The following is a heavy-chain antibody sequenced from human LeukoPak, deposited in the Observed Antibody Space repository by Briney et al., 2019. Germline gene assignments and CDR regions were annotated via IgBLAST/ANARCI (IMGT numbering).Heavy chain of an antibody. CDR1: GGSISSGDYY. Sequence: PSETLSLTCTVSGGSISSGDYYWSWIRQPPGKGLEWIGYIYYSGSTYYNPSLKSRVTISVDTSKNQFSLKLSSVTAADTAVYYCARESPDYYDPTAASAFDIWGQGTMVTVSS. J-gene: IGHJ3*02. CDR3: ARESPDYYDPTAASAFDI. D-gene: IGHD3-22*01. CDR2: IYYSGST. V-gene: IGHV4-30-4*01.